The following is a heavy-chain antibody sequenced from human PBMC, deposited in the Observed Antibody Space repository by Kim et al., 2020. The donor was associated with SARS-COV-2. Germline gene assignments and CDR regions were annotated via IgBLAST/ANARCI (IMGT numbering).Heavy chain of an antibody. CDR3: ARGIAAAGTDAFDI. J-gene: IGHJ3*02. Sequence: SETLSLTCTVSGGSISSSSYYWGWIRQPPGKGLEWIGSIYYSGSTYYKPSLKSRVTISVDTSKNQFSLKLSSVTAADTAVYYCARGIAAAGTDAFDIWG. V-gene: IGHV4-39*01. CDR2: IYYSGST. CDR1: GGSISSSSYY. D-gene: IGHD6-13*01.